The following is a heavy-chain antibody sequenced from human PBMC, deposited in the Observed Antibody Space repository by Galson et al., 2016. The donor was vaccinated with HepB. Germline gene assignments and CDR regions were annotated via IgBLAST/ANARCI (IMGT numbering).Heavy chain of an antibody. CDR3: ARDLYSGYDFLFRGETSFDH. Sequence: SLRLSCAASGFAFSSYPMHWVRQTPGKGLEWVAVISDDGNNKYYTDSVKGRFTISRVNSENTLFLQMNGLVAEDTAVYYCARDLYSGYDFLFRGETSFDHWGQGAPVIVSS. V-gene: IGHV3-30-3*01. CDR2: ISDDGNNK. D-gene: IGHD5-12*01. CDR1: GFAFSSYP. J-gene: IGHJ4*02.